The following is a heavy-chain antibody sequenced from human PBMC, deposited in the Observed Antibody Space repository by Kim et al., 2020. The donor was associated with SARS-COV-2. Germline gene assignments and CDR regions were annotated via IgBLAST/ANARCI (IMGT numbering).Heavy chain of an antibody. Sequence: SETLSLTCTVSGVSISSVDSYWSWIRQPAGKGLEWIGRVYVSGTTDYNPSLKSRATISIDRSKNEFSLQMRSVTAADTAVYYCAKVRTFGTASSENAFDPWGQGTLVTVSS. V-gene: IGHV4-61*02. J-gene: IGHJ5*02. D-gene: IGHD6-6*01. CDR1: GVSISSVDSY. CDR3: AKVRTFGTASSENAFDP. CDR2: VYVSGTT.